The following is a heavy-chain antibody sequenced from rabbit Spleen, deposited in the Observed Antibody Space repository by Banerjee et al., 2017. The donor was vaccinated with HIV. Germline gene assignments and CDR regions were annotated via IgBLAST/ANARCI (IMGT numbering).Heavy chain of an antibody. J-gene: IGHJ4*01. Sequence: EQLVESGGGLVQPGGSLKLSCKASGFDFSRYGVSWVRQAPGKGLEWIGYIDPIFGSTYYASWVNGRFTISSHNAQNTLYLQLNSLTAADTATYFCARDGAGGSYFALWGQGTLVTVS. CDR2: IDPIFGST. V-gene: IGHV1S47*01. CDR1: GFDFSRYG. D-gene: IGHD8-1*01. CDR3: ARDGAGGSYFAL.